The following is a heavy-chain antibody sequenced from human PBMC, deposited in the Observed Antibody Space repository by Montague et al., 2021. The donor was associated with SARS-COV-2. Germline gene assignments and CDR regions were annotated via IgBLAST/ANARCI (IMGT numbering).Heavy chain of an antibody. D-gene: IGHD2-21*02. CDR2: IYYSGST. J-gene: IGHJ3*02. Sequence: SETLSLTCTVSGGSISTYYWSWIRQPPGKGLEWIGYIYYSGSTNYNPSLKSRVTISVDTSKNQFSLKLSSVTAADTAVYYCARHGPVVEVTAIHDTFDIWGQGTMVTVSS. CDR1: GGSISTYY. V-gene: IGHV4-59*08. CDR3: ARHGPVVEVTAIHDTFDI.